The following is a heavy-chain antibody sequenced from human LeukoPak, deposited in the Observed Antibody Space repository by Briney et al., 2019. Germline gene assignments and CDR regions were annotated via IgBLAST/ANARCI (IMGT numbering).Heavy chain of an antibody. D-gene: IGHD2-15*01. CDR2: IYYSGST. CDR1: GGSISSYY. CDR3: ASLLYYYGMDV. Sequence: SETLSLTCTVPGGSISSYYWSWIRQPPGKGLEWIGYIYYSGSTDYNPSLKSRVTISVDTSKNQFSLKLSSVTAADTAVYYCASLLYYYGMDVWGQGTTVTVSS. J-gene: IGHJ6*02. V-gene: IGHV4-59*01.